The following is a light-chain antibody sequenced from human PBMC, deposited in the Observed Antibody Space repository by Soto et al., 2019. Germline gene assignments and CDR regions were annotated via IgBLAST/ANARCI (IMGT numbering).Light chain of an antibody. CDR2: KAS. CDR3: QQYNTYWT. CDR1: QSIYDW. V-gene: IGKV1-5*03. Sequence: DIQMTQSPSTLSASVGDRVTITCRASQSIYDWLAWYQQKPGKAPKLLSYKASNLESGVPSRFSGSASGTEFTLTISSLQPDYFASYYCQQYNTYWTFGQGTKVEIK. J-gene: IGKJ1*01.